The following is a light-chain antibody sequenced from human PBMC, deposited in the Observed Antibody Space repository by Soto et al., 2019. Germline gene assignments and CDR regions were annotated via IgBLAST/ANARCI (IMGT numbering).Light chain of an antibody. V-gene: IGLV2-14*01. CDR1: STDVGGYNY. CDR2: DVN. Sequence: QSVLAQPSSVSGSPGQSITISCTGTSTDVGGYNYVSWYQHHPGKGPKLIIYDVNNRPSGVSDRFSGSKSGNKASLTISNLEAEDESDYYCGSYTSTDTPFVFGTGTKVTVL. CDR3: GSYTSTDTPFV. J-gene: IGLJ1*01.